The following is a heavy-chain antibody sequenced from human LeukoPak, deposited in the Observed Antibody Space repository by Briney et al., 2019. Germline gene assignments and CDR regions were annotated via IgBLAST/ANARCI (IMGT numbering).Heavy chain of an antibody. CDR2: ISGSGGST. CDR3: AKVTMMVVVRSYCDY. CDR1: GFTFSSYA. Sequence: GGSLRLSCAASGFTFSSYAMSWVRQAPGKGLEWVSTISGSGGSTYYPDSVLGRFTISRDNSKNTLYLQMNSLRAEDTAIYYCAKVTMMVVVRSYCDYWGQGTLVTVSS. J-gene: IGHJ4*02. V-gene: IGHV3-23*01. D-gene: IGHD3-22*01.